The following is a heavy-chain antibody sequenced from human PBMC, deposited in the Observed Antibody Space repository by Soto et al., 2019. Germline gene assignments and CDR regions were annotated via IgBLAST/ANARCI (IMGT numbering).Heavy chain of an antibody. CDR2: ISGSGGST. CDR3: ANEGNAGKVYYMDV. V-gene: IGHV3-23*01. Sequence: GGSLRLSCAASGFTFSSYAMSWVRQAPGKGLEWVSAISGSGGSTYYADSVKGRFTISRDNSKNTLYLQMNSLRAEDTAVYYCANEGNAGKVYYMDVWGKGTTVTVSS. D-gene: IGHD1-1*01. CDR1: GFTFSSYA. J-gene: IGHJ6*03.